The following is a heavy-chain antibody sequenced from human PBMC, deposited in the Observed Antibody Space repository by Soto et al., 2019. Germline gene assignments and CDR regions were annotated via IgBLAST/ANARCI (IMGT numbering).Heavy chain of an antibody. J-gene: IGHJ4*02. D-gene: IGHD2-21*02. CDR3: AKDHGGVVTAILDYFDY. CDR1: GFTFSSYA. V-gene: IGHV3-23*01. Sequence: GGSLRLSCAASGFTFSSYAMSWVRQAPGKGLEWVSAISGSGGSTYYADSVKGRFTISRDNSKNTLYLQMNSLRAEDTAVYYCAKDHGGVVTAILDYFDYWGQGTLVTSPQ. CDR2: ISGSGGST.